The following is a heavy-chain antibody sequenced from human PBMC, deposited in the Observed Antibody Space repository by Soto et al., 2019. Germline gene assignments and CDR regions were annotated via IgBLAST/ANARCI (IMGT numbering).Heavy chain of an antibody. CDR2: ISSSSSTI. Sequence: EVQLVESGGGLVQPGGSLRLSCAASGFTFSSYSMNWVRQAPGKGLEWVSYISSSSSTIYYADSVKGRFTISRDNAKNSLYLQMNILRDEDTAVYYCARDLGGYSYGWGAFDIWGQGTMVTVSS. CDR3: ARDLGGYSYGWGAFDI. D-gene: IGHD5-18*01. V-gene: IGHV3-48*02. J-gene: IGHJ3*02. CDR1: GFTFSSYS.